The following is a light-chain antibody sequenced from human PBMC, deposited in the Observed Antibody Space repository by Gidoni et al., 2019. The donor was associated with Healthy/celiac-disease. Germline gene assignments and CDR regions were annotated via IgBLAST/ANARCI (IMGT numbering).Light chain of an antibody. CDR2: ENN. CDR3: GTWDSPLSAVV. J-gene: IGLJ2*01. Sequence: QSVLTQPPSVSAAPGQKVTISCSGSSSNIANNYVSWYQQLPGTAPKLLIYENNKRPSGIPDRFSGSKSGTSASLGITGLQTGDEADYYCGTWDSPLSAVVFGGGTKLTVL. V-gene: IGLV1-51*02. CDR1: SSNIANNY.